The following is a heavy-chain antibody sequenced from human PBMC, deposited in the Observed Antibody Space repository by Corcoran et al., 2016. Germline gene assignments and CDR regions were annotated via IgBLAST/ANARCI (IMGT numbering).Heavy chain of an antibody. CDR2: ITWDGGTT. J-gene: IGHJ4*02. D-gene: IGHD1-26*01. Sequence: EVQLVESGGVVVQPGGSLRLSCAASGFTFDDYAMHWVRQPPGKSLEWVSLITWDGGTTYYAASVKGRFTISRDNSKNSLYPQMNSLRHEDTALYYCARSFMGATSGGFDYWGQGTLVTVSS. CDR3: ARSFMGATSGGFDY. CDR1: GFTFDDYA. V-gene: IGHV3-43D*03.